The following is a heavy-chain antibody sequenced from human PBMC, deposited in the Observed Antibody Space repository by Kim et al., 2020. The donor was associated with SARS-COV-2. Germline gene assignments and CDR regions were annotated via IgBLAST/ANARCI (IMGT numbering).Heavy chain of an antibody. CDR2: INSNNGST. D-gene: IGHD2-8*01. Sequence: ASVKVSCKASGYTFTTYSMHWVRQAPGQRLEWMGWINSNNGSTNYAQKFQDRVTMTRDTSISSAYMELSSLKSDDTAVYYCARAAWSSGRRRYCMDVWGK. J-gene: IGHJ6*03. CDR1: GYTFTTYS. V-gene: IGHV1-2*02. CDR3: ARAAWSSGRRRYCMDV.